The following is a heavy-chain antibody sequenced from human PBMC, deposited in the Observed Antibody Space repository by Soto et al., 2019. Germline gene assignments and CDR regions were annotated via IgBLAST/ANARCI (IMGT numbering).Heavy chain of an antibody. CDR3: AREGGGIAAAGAGNDAFDI. CDR2: FNPNSGDT. D-gene: IGHD6-13*01. J-gene: IGHJ3*02. Sequence: QVQLVQSGAEVKKPGASVKVSCKASGYTLSDYYMHWVRQAPGQGLEWMGWFNPNSGDTNYAQKFQGGVTMTRETSITTAYMELSRLKSDDTAVYYCAREGGGIAAAGAGNDAFDIWGQGTMVTVSS. CDR1: GYTLSDYY. V-gene: IGHV1-2*02.